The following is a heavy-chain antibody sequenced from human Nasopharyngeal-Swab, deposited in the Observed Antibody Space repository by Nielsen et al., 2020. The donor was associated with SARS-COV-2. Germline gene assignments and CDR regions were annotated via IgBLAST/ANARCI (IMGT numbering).Heavy chain of an antibody. CDR3: VRREYSNRLDP. Sequence: GSLRLSCTVAGGSMSSSGYHWGWIRQPPGKGLEWIGSIHYGGDTYYNPSLSRRVTLAVDASRNQFSLTVTSVTAADTALYYCVRREYSNRLDPWGQGTLVTVSS. V-gene: IGHV4-39*01. CDR2: IHYGGDT. D-gene: IGHD2/OR15-2a*01. J-gene: IGHJ5*02. CDR1: GGSMSSSGYH.